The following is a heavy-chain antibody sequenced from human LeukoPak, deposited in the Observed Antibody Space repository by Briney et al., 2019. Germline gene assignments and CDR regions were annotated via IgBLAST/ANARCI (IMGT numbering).Heavy chain of an antibody. CDR2: IPPSGRV. CDR1: GASFSSGDQY. J-gene: IGHJ4*02. Sequence: SETLSLTCTVSGASFSSGDQYWNWIRQSPGKGLEWIGSIPPSGRVYNNPSLESRVTISIDTSKNPFSLNLNSVTAADTAVYFCSRGLDSRKLGYWGQGTLVTVS. D-gene: IGHD3-22*01. CDR3: SRGLDSRKLGY. V-gene: IGHV4-31*03.